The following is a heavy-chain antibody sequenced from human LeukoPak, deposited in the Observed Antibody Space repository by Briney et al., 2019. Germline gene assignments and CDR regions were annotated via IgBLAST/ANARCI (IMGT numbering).Heavy chain of an antibody. V-gene: IGHV3-48*02. Sequence: GGSLRLSCAASGFTFSNYSMNWVRQAPGKGLEWVSYISSSSSTIYYADSVKGRFTISRDNAKNSLYLQMNSLRDEDTAVYYCARDWIEYCGGDCYFDYWGQGTLVTVSS. J-gene: IGHJ4*02. D-gene: IGHD2-21*02. CDR3: ARDWIEYCGGDCYFDY. CDR1: GFTFSNYS. CDR2: ISSSSSTI.